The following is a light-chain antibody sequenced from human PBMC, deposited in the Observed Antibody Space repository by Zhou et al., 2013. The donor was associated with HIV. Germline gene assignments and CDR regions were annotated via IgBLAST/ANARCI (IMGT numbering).Light chain of an antibody. CDR1: QSISSS. CDR3: QQYYNTPPYT. V-gene: IGKV1-39*01. CDR2: GAS. Sequence: DTQMTQSPSSLSASVGDRVTITCRASQSISSSLNWFQQKPGKAPQLLISGASTLQSGVPSRFSGSGSGTDFTLTISSLQPEDFATYYCQQYYNTPPYTFGQGPSWRSN. J-gene: IGKJ2*01.